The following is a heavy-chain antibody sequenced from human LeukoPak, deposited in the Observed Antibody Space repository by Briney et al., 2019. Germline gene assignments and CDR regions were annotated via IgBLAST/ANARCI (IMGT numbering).Heavy chain of an antibody. Sequence: PGGSLRLSCAASGFTFSSYAMHWVRQAPGKGLEWVAVISYDGSNKYYADSVKGRFTISRDNSKNTLYLQMNILRAEDTAVYYCARVGDYYDSSGYLYWGQGTLVTVSS. CDR3: ARVGDYYDSSGYLY. D-gene: IGHD3-22*01. J-gene: IGHJ4*02. CDR1: GFTFSSYA. CDR2: ISYDGSNK. V-gene: IGHV3-30*04.